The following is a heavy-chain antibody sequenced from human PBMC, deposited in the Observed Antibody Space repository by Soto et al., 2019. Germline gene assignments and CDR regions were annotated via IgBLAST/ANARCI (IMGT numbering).Heavy chain of an antibody. CDR2: IYYTGAT. V-gene: IGHV4-4*02. CDR3: ARVFSSGSGWMYYFDF. J-gene: IGHJ4*02. Sequence: QVQLQESGPGLVESSGTLSLTCEVSSGSISSGNWWSWVRQPPGKGLEWIGEIYYTGATNYNPSLTSRVTMTIDKSNDQFSLNLRAATAADTAVYYCARVFSSGSGWMYYFDFWGQGILVSVSS. CDR1: SGSISSGNW. D-gene: IGHD6-25*01.